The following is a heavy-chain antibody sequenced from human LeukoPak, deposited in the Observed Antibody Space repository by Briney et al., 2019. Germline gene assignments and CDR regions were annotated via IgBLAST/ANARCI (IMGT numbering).Heavy chain of an antibody. V-gene: IGHV1-2*02. Sequence: GASVKVSCKASGYTFSGYYMHWVRQAPGQGLEWMGWIYPNSGETNYAQNFQGRVTMTRDTSISTVYMELTRLTSDDTAVYYCARGSVTGGWYLNLGYWGQGTLVTVSS. CDR1: GYTFSGYY. CDR3: ARGSVTGGWYLNLGY. D-gene: IGHD6-19*01. CDR2: IYPNSGET. J-gene: IGHJ4*02.